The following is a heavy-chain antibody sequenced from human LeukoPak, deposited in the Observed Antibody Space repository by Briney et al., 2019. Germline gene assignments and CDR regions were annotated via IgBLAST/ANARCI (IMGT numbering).Heavy chain of an antibody. CDR3: ARRVHGRSGNWFDP. Sequence: SETLSLTCTVSGGSISNNDYFWGWIRQPPGKGLEWIGSMNYGGSTHDNPSLKSRVTISVDTSKNQVSLKLSSVTAADTAVYYCARRVHGRSGNWFDPWGQGNPGHRLL. J-gene: IGHJ5*02. CDR1: GGSISNNDYF. V-gene: IGHV4-39*01. D-gene: IGHD1-1*01. CDR2: MNYGGST.